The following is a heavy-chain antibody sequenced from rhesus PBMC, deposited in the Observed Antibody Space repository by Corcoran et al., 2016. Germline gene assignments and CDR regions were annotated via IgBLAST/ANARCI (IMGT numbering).Heavy chain of an antibody. J-gene: IGHJ4*01. Sequence: VQLVQSGAEVKKPGASVKVSCKASGFTFGSYAISWVRQAPGQGLEWMGGIVPLFGVTNYAQKCQVRDTITGDTSTSTAYMEVSRLRSEDTAVYYCARGAGYSGSWNYFDYWGQGVLVTVSS. CDR2: IVPLFGVT. CDR3: ARGAGYSGSWNYFDY. D-gene: IGHD6-25*01. V-gene: IGHV1S10*01. CDR1: GFTFGSYA.